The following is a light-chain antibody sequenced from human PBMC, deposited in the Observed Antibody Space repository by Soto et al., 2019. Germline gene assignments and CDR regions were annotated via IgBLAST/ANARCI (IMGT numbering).Light chain of an antibody. CDR3: QAWDSNNVV. CDR1: KLGEKY. Sequence: SYELTQPPSVSMSPGQTASITCSGDKLGEKYACWYQQKPGQSPVVVIYQDTKRPSGIPERFSGSNSGNTATLTISGTQAMDEADYYCQAWDSNNVVFGGGTKLTVL. V-gene: IGLV3-1*01. CDR2: QDT. J-gene: IGLJ3*02.